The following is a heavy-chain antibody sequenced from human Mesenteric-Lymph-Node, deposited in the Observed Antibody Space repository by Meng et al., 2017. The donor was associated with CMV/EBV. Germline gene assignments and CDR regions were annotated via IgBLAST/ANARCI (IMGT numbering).Heavy chain of an antibody. V-gene: IGHV3-53*05. CDR3: AYCSNTYYFDF. CDR1: GFSVSSNY. CDR2: TYRGGNT. D-gene: IGHD2-2*01. Sequence: GGSLRLSCAASGFSVSSNYMTWVRRAPGRGLEWVSVTYRGGNTYYADSVKGRFTISRDNSKNTLYLQINSLRPEDTAMYYCAYCSNTYYFDFWGQGTLVTVSS. J-gene: IGHJ4*02.